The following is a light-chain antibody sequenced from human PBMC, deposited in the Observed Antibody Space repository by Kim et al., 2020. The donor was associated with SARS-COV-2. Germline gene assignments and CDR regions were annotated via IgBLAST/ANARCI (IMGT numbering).Light chain of an antibody. J-gene: IGKJ2*01. CDR2: VAS. Sequence: PGERAALSGRDSQSVSSSYLAWYQHKAGQAPRLLILVASSRATGIPDRFSGSGSGTDFTLTISRLEPEEFAVYYCHQYVSSPPYTFGQGTKLEI. CDR1: QSVSSSY. CDR3: HQYVSSPPYT. V-gene: IGKV3-20*01.